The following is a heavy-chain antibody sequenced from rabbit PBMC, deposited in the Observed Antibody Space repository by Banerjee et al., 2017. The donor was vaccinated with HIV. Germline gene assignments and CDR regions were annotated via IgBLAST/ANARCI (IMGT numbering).Heavy chain of an antibody. V-gene: IGHV1S43*01. CDR3: ARDEQASGGYVFNL. J-gene: IGHJ4*01. CDR2: IYTNGGST. CDR1: GFSFSNKYV. D-gene: IGHD1-1*01. Sequence: QQQLEESGGGLVKPEGSLTLSCTASGFSFSNKYVMCWVRQAPGKGLELIACIYTNGGSTWYASWVNGRFTISRSTSLNTVDLKMTSLTAADTASYFCARDEQASGGYVFNLWGPGTLVTVS.